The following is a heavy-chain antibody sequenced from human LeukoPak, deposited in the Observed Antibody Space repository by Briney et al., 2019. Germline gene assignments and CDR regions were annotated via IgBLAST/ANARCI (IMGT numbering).Heavy chain of an antibody. D-gene: IGHD6-13*01. CDR1: GFTFSSYE. CDR2: ISSSGSTI. CDR3: ASFSEASSWYKSYYYYGMDV. Sequence: PGGSLRLSCAASGFTFSSYEMSWVRQAPGKGLEWVSYISSSGSTIYYADSVKGRFTISRDNAKNSLYLQMNSLRAEDTAVYYCASFSEASSWYKSYYYYGMDVWGQGTTVTVSS. J-gene: IGHJ6*02. V-gene: IGHV3-48*03.